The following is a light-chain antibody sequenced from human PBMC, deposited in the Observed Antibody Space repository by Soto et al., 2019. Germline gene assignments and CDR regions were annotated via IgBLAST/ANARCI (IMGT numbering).Light chain of an antibody. CDR2: ATS. CDR3: QQNYSPPPIT. CDR1: QNVAHF. J-gene: IGKJ5*01. V-gene: IGKV1-39*01. Sequence: DIQMIQFPSSLSSSVGCRFTITCLASQNVAHFLNWYQQKPGKAPKLLIYATSSLHSGVPSRFSGSGFGTDFTLTISSLQTEDFATYYCQQNYSPPPITFGQGTRLEI.